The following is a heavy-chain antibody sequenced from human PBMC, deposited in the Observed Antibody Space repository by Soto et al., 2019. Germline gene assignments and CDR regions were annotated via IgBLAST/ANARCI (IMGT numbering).Heavy chain of an antibody. CDR2: TSYDGTYT. CDR1: GFTFNIFA. Sequence: QVHLVESGGGVVQPGRSLRLSCAASGFTFNIFAMHWVRQAPGKVLEWVATTSYDGTYTFYAGSVEGRFTISRDDSNDTLFLLLSGLRPEDTAVYYCTKDRQPLAFGYGLDVWGQGTTVTVSS. D-gene: IGHD2-21*01. CDR3: TKDRQPLAFGYGLDV. J-gene: IGHJ6*02. V-gene: IGHV3-30*18.